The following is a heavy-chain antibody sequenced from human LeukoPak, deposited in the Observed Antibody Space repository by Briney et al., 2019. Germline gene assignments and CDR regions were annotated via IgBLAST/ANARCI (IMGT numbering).Heavy chain of an antibody. Sequence: ASVKVSCKASRGTFSSYAISWVRQAPGQGLEWMGWIGAYNGNTKYAQKFQGRVTMTTDKSTSSAYMELRSLRSDDTAVYYCVTDEDETAIIPLDSWGQGTLVTVSS. J-gene: IGHJ4*02. CDR1: RGTFSSYA. V-gene: IGHV1-18*01. CDR3: VTDEDETAIIPLDS. CDR2: IGAYNGNT. D-gene: IGHD5-24*01.